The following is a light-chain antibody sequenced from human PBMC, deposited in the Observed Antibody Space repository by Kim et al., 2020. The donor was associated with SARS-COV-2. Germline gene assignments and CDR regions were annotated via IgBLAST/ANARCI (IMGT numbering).Light chain of an antibody. CDR2: GAS. V-gene: IGKV3D-15*01. Sequence: EIVMTQSPATLSVSPGERAILSCRASQIVSSSLAWYQQKPGQAPRLLIYGASTRATGIPARFSGSGSGTEFTLTISSLQSEDFAVYYCQEYSYWPPITFGQGTRLEIK. CDR3: QEYSYWPPIT. J-gene: IGKJ5*01. CDR1: QIVSSS.